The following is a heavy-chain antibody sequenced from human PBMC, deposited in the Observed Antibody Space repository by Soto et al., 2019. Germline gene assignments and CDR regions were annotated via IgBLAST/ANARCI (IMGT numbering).Heavy chain of an antibody. V-gene: IGHV4-59*08. J-gene: IGHJ4*02. D-gene: IGHD1-20*01. CDR3: AGHNTADNWNYDY. Sequence: KPSETLSLTCTVSGSSISSYYWSWIRQPPGEGLEWIGYISYRGSTTYNPSLKSRVTISLGTSENQFSLNLRSVTAADTAVYFCAGHNTADNWNYDYWGQGTLVTVSS. CDR2: ISYRGST. CDR1: GSSISSYY.